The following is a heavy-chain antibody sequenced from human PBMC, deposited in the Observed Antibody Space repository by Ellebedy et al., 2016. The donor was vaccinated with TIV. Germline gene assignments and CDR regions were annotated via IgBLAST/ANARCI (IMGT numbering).Heavy chain of an antibody. CDR3: ARERGDIVMVTWYFDL. D-gene: IGHD5-18*01. Sequence: MPSETLSLTCTVSGDSVSSTTYYWSWIRQPPGKGLEWIGYIYYSGNTKYNPSLKSRVTISVDRSKNQFSLKLSSVTAADTAVYYCARERGDIVMVTWYFDLWGRGTLVTVSS. CDR2: IYYSGNT. J-gene: IGHJ2*01. CDR1: GDSVSSTTYY. V-gene: IGHV4-61*01.